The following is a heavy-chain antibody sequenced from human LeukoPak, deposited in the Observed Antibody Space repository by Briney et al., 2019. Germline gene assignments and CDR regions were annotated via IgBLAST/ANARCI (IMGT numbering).Heavy chain of an antibody. V-gene: IGHV3-74*01. CDR1: GFTFSNYW. J-gene: IGHJ5*02. Sequence: GGSLRLSCAASGFTFSNYWMHWVRQAPGKGLVWVSCINNDGSRTDYADSVKARFTISRDNAKNPLYLQMNSLRAEDTAVYYCARPDLMRELRFDPWGQGTLVTVSS. CDR3: ARPDLMRELRFDP. D-gene: IGHD1-7*01. CDR2: INNDGSRT.